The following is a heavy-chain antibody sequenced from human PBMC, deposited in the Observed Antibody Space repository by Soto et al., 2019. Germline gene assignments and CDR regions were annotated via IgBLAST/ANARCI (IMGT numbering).Heavy chain of an antibody. CDR1: GGSFSGYY. V-gene: IGHV4-34*01. CDR2: INHSGST. D-gene: IGHD2-15*01. Sequence: PSETLSLTCAVYGGSFSGYYWSWIRQPPGKGLEWIGEINHSGSTNYNPSLKSRVTISVDTSKNQFSLKLSSVTAADTAVYYCARAVGYCSGGSCFRDFDYWGQGTLVTVSS. CDR3: ARAVGYCSGGSCFRDFDY. J-gene: IGHJ4*02.